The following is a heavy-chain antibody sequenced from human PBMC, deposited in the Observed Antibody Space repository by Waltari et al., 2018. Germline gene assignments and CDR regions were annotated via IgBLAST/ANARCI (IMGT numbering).Heavy chain of an antibody. CDR2: IYYSGST. CDR3: ARAHMMYYSGRFDP. J-gene: IGHJ5*02. V-gene: IGHV4-59*01. Sequence: QVQLQASGTGLVKPSETLSLTCTVSGGSISSYYWSWIRQPPGKGLEWIGYIYYSGSTNYNPSLKSRVTISVDTSKNQFSLKLSSVTAADTAVYYCARAHMMYYSGRFDPWGQGTLVTVSS. D-gene: IGHD3-10*01. CDR1: GGSISSYY.